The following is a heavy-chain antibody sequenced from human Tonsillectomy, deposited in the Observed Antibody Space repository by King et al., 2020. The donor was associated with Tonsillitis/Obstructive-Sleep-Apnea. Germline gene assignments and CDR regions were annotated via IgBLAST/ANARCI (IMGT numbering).Heavy chain of an antibody. J-gene: IGHJ6*02. CDR2: ISDDGVNE. D-gene: IGHD5-18*01. CDR3: AKDAGGNGRLPRYSYGMDV. V-gene: IGHV3-30*18. CDR1: GFSISSLG. Sequence: VQLVESGGGVVQPGRSLRLSCAASGFSISSLGMHWVRQAPGKGLEWVTRISDDGVNEYYVDSVKGRFTISRDNSKNTLYLQMNSLRAEDTAVYYCAKDAGGNGRLPRYSYGMDVWGQGTTVTVSS.